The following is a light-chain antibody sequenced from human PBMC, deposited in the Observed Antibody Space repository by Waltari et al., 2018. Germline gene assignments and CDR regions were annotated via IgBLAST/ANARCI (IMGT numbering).Light chain of an antibody. CDR2: GAS. J-gene: IGKJ4*01. V-gene: IGKV3-15*01. CDR3: QQYNNWPLT. Sequence: EIVMTQSPDTLSVSPGERATLSRRASQSVSSNLAWYQQKPGKAPRLLIYGASTSATGITARFSGSVSGTEFTLPISSLQSEDFAVYYCQQYNNWPLTFGGGTKVEIK. CDR1: QSVSSN.